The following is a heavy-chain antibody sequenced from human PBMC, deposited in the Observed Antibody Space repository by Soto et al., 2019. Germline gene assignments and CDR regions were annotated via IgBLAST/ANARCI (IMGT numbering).Heavy chain of an antibody. J-gene: IGHJ6*02. V-gene: IGHV3-30-3*01. CDR3: ARVTDYDFWSGYYPTYYYYRMDV. D-gene: IGHD3-3*01. CDR2: ISYDGSNK. Sequence: GGSLRLSCAASGFTFSSYAMHWVRQAPGKGLEWVAVISYDGSNKYYADSVKGRFTISRDNSKNTLYLQMNSLRAEDTAVYYCARVTDYDFWSGYYPTYYYYRMDVWGQGTTVTVSS. CDR1: GFTFSSYA.